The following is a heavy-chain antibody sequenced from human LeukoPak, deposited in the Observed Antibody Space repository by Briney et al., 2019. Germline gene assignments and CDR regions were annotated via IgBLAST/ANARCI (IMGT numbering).Heavy chain of an antibody. CDR3: ARDRYNGSYYGNY. CDR1: GYTFNRYA. D-gene: IGHD1-26*01. CDR2: IIPILGIA. J-gene: IGHJ4*02. Sequence: GASVKVSCKASGYTFNRYAISWVRQAPGQGLEWMGRIIPILGIANYAQKFQGRVTITADKSTSTAYMELSSLRSEDTAVYYCARDRYNGSYYGNYWGEGALVTVSS. V-gene: IGHV1-69*04.